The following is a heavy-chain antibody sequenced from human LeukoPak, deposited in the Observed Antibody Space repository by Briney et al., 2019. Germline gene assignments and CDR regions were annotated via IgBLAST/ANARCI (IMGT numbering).Heavy chain of an antibody. CDR2: ISGSAGST. D-gene: IGHD3-9*01. V-gene: IGHV3-23*01. J-gene: IGHJ3*02. Sequence: GGSLRLSCAASGFTFSSYAMSWVRQAPGKGLEWVSGISGSAGSTYYADSVKGRFTISRDSSKNTLYLQMSSLRAEDTAVYYCAKGGYDVLTGRSDAFAIWDQGTMVTVSS. CDR1: GFTFSSYA. CDR3: AKGGYDVLTGRSDAFAI.